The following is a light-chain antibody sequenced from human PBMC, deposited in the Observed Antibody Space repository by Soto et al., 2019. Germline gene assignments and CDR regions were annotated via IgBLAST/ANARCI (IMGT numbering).Light chain of an antibody. J-gene: IGLJ3*02. Sequence: QSVLTQPPSASRTPGQRVTISCSGSSSYIGSNTVNWYQQLPGTAPKLLIYSNNQRPSGVPDRFSGSKSGTSASLAISGLQSEDEADYYCAAWDDSLNGWVFGGGTKLTVL. CDR1: SSYIGSNT. CDR3: AAWDDSLNGWV. V-gene: IGLV1-44*01. CDR2: SNN.